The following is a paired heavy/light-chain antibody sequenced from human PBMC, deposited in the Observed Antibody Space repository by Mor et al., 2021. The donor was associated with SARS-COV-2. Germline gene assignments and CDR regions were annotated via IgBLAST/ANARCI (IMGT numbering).Heavy chain of an antibody. CDR1: GYPFTNYG. CDR3: ARATIEGYFEGSLGLGATT. V-gene: IGHV1-18*04. D-gene: IGHD3-9*01. J-gene: IGHJ5*02. Sequence: QVQLMQSGAEVKQPGASVKVSCKASGYPFTNYGISWVRQAPGQGLQWMGWISGFSGDTNFAQKLQGRVTLTTDTSTSTAYMELRGLTSDDTGVYYCARATIEGYFEGSLGLGATTWGQGTLVTVSS. CDR2: ISGFSGDT.
Light chain of an antibody. CDR2: LAS. V-gene: IGKV2-28*01. Sequence: DIVMTQSPLSLPVTPGEPASISCRSSQSLLHSNGYYYLDWYLQKPGQSPQLLIYLASNRASGVPDRFSGSGSGTDFTLKISRVEAEDVGVYYCMQALHTPTFGGGTKVEIK. CDR3: MQALHTPT. J-gene: IGKJ4*01. CDR1: QSLLHSNGYYY.